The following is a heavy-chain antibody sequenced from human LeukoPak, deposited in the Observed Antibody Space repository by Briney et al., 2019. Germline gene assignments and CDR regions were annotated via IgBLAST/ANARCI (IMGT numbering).Heavy chain of an antibody. CDR1: GYTFTGYY. J-gene: IGHJ6*03. Sequence: ASVKVSCKASGYTFTGYYMHWVRQAPGQGLEWMGRINPNSGGTNYAQKFQGRVTMTRDTSISTAYMELSRLRSDDTAVYYCARDLRPRGYYYYMGVWGKGTTVTVSS. CDR3: ARDLRPRGYYYYMGV. V-gene: IGHV1-2*06. CDR2: INPNSGGT. D-gene: IGHD6-6*01.